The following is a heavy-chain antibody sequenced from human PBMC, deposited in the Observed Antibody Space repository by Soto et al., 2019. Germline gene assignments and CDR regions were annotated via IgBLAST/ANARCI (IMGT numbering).Heavy chain of an antibody. J-gene: IGHJ6*03. D-gene: IGHD4-17*01. V-gene: IGHV1-18*01. Sequence: ASVKVSCKASGYTFTSYGISWVRQAPGQGLEWMGWISAYNGNTNYAQKLQGRVTMTTDSSTSTAYMELRSLRSDDTAVYYCASTYGDDYYMDVWGKGTTVTVSS. CDR3: ASTYGDDYYMDV. CDR1: GYTFTSYG. CDR2: ISAYNGNT.